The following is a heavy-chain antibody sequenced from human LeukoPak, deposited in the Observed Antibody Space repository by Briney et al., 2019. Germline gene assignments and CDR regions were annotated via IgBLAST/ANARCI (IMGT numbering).Heavy chain of an antibody. D-gene: IGHD4-11*01. CDR2: IIPIFGTA. Sequence: ASVKVSCKASGGTFSSYAISWVRQAPGQGLEWMGGIIPIFGTANYAQKFQGRVTITADESTSTAYMELSSLRSEDTAVYYCAIYSNYHAHVHDYYYYMDVWGKGTTVTVSS. CDR3: AIYSNYHAHVHDYYYYMDV. V-gene: IGHV1-69*13. J-gene: IGHJ6*03. CDR1: GGTFSSYA.